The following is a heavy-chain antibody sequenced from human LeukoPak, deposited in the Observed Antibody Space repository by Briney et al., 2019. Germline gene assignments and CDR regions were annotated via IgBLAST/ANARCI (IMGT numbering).Heavy chain of an antibody. CDR2: IYSSGTT. CDR1: GGSISSGFYY. J-gene: IGHJ5*02. CDR3: ARDSYGYGFDP. Sequence: PSQALSLTCAVSGGSISSGFYYWNWIRQPAGKGLEWIGRIYSSGTTNYNPSLKSRVTISVDTSKNQFSLKLGSVTAADTAVYYCARDSYGYGFDPWGQGTLVTVSS. V-gene: IGHV4-61*02. D-gene: IGHD1-26*01.